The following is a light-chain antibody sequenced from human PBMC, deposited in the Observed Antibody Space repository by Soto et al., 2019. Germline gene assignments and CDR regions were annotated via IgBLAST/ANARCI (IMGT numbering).Light chain of an antibody. CDR1: QSINTF. CDR3: QQTYNTPRT. J-gene: IGKJ4*01. V-gene: IGKV1-39*01. Sequence: DIQLTQSPSSLSASVGDRVTITCRASQSINTFLNWYQQKPGEAPNLLIYAASNLQSGVPSRFSASGSVTDFTLTINSLQPEDFATYFCQQTYNTPRTFGGGTKVDIK. CDR2: AAS.